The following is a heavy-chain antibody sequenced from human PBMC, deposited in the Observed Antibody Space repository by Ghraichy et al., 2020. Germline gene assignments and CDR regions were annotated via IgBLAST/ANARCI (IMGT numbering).Heavy chain of an antibody. CDR3: ARASPVVRFFYYAGMDV. CDR1: GFTFSGYS. D-gene: IGHD3-10*01. J-gene: IGHJ6*01. CDR2: ITSSSRTI. V-gene: IGHV3-48*02. Sequence: GGSLRLSCVGSGFTFSGYSMNWVRQSPGKGLEWVSYITSSSRTISYADSVKGRFTISRDNAQNSLYLHMNSLRDEDTAVYYCARASPVVRFFYYAGMDVWGQGNRVTVSS.